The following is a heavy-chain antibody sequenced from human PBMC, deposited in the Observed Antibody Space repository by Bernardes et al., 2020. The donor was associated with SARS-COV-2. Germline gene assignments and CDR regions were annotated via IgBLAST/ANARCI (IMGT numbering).Heavy chain of an antibody. D-gene: IGHD3-9*01. Sequence: GGSLRLSCSASGFTFSNYAMNWVRQAPGKGLEWVSSINEGGDITHYADSVRGRFTISRDNARNSLYLQMTNLRADDTATYFCARDTSRFTASMDFESWGQGTLVTVSS. CDR3: ARDTSRFTASMDFES. CDR1: GFTFSNYA. V-gene: IGHV3-23*01. J-gene: IGHJ4*02. CDR2: INEGGDIT.